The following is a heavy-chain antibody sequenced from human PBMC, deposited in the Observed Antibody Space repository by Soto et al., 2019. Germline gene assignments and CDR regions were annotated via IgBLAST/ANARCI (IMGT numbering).Heavy chain of an antibody. CDR3: ARLIRDASGSYRLDY. CDR2: IYYSGYT. V-gene: IGHV4-59*01. Sequence: QVQLQESGPGRVKPSETLSLTCTASGNSISPYYWSWIRQPPGQGMEWIGYIYYSGYTNYNPSLKSRLTISVDTSKNQFSLELSSVTAAETAVYYCARLIRDASGSYRLDYWGRGTLVTVSS. CDR1: GNSISPYY. D-gene: IGHD3-10*01. J-gene: IGHJ4*02.